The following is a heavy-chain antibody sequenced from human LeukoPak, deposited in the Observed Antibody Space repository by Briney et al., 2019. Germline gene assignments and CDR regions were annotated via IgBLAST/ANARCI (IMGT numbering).Heavy chain of an antibody. CDR1: GYTFTSYG. CDR2: ISAYNGNT. J-gene: IGHJ4*02. D-gene: IGHD3-22*01. CDR3: ASADTSGYLVY. Sequence: EASVKVSCKASGYTFTSYGISWVRQAPGQGLEWMGWISAYNGNTNYAQTLQGSVTMTTDTSTSTAYMELRSLRSDDTAVYYCASADTSGYLVYWGQGTLVTVSS. V-gene: IGHV1-18*01.